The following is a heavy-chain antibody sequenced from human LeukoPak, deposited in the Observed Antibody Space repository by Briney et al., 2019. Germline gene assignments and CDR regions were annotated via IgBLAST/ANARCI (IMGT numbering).Heavy chain of an antibody. D-gene: IGHD3-10*01. CDR2: IRNDGLNK. J-gene: IGHJ4*02. CDR1: GFTFSSYG. V-gene: IGHV3-30*02. CDR3: ARGETARRGAFDY. Sequence: GGSLRLSCAASGFTFSSYGMHWVRQAPGKELEWVAFIRNDGLNKYYVDSVKGRFTLSRDNSKNTLYLQMNSLRGEDTAVYSCARGETARRGAFDYWGQGTLVTVSS.